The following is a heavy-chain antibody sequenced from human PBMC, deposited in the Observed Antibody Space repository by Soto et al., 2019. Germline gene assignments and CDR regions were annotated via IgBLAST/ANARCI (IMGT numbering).Heavy chain of an antibody. CDR2: IYYSGST. CDR3: ARCWFGAFFDY. CDR1: GGSISSGDYY. D-gene: IGHD3-10*01. V-gene: IGHV4-30-4*01. Sequence: QVQLQESGPGLVKPSQTLSLTCTVSGGSISSGDYYWSWIRQPPGKGLEWIGFIYYSGSTYYNPASQTPLTLAANPPTHRCARKLCSVNAAGAAVYYCARCWFGAFFDYWGQGTL. J-gene: IGHJ4*02.